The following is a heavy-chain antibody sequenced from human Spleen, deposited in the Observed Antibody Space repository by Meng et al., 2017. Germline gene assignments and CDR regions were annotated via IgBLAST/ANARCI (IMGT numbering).Heavy chain of an antibody. CDR1: GYTFTSYG. J-gene: IGHJ4*02. Sequence: ASVKVSCKASGYTFTSYGISWVRQAPGQGLEWMGWMNPNSGNTGYAQKFQGRVTMTRNTSISTAYMELSGLRSDDTAMYYCARDEDISAAGKLFGDYWGQGTLVTVSS. CDR2: MNPNSGNT. D-gene: IGHD6-25*01. V-gene: IGHV1-8*02. CDR3: ARDEDISAAGKLFGDY.